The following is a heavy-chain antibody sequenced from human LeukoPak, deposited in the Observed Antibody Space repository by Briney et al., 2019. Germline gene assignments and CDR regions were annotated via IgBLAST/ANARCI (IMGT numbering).Heavy chain of an antibody. CDR1: GYTFTSYY. J-gene: IGHJ4*02. Sequence: ASVKVSCKASGYTFTSYYMHWVRQAPGQGPEWMGIINPSGGSTSYAQKFQGRVTMTRDTSTSTVYMELSSLRSEDTAVYYCARAGRMITFGGVIVDDYWGQGTLVTVSS. V-gene: IGHV1-46*01. CDR2: INPSGGST. D-gene: IGHD3-16*02. CDR3: ARAGRMITFGGVIVDDY.